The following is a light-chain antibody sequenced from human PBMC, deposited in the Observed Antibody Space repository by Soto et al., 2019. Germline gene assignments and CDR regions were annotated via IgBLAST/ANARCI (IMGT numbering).Light chain of an antibody. CDR2: DVN. CDR3: TSYTGRSTLSV. Sequence: QSALTQPASVSGSPGQSITISCTGTSSDVGSYNYVSWYQQHPGKAPKLIIYDVNNRPSGVSNRFSGSKSGNTASLTISGLQAEDEADYYGTSYTGRSTLSVFGTGTKLSVL. V-gene: IGLV2-14*01. CDR1: SSDVGSYNY. J-gene: IGLJ1*01.